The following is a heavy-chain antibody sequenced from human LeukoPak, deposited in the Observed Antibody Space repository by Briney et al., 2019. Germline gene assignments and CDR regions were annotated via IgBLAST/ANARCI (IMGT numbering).Heavy chain of an antibody. CDR2: MYYSGST. CDR3: ARSPPSLMITFGGVISHPFDY. J-gene: IGHJ4*02. CDR1: GGSVSSGSYY. Sequence: SETLSLTCSVSGGSVSSGSYYWSWIRQPPGKGLEWIGYMYYSGSTNYNPSLKSRVTISVDTSKNQFSLKLSSVTAADTAVYYCARSPPSLMITFGGVISHPFDYWGQGTLVTVSS. D-gene: IGHD3-16*01. V-gene: IGHV4-61*01.